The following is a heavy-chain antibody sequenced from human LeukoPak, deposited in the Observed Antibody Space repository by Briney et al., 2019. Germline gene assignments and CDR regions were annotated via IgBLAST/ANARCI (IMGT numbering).Heavy chain of an antibody. CDR3: ARDRYYVPDN. Sequence: PGGSLRLSCAASGFTFSNYWMHWVRQAPGKGLVWVSCINGDGSTTTYADSVKGRFTISRDNAKNTVYLQINNLRPEDTAVYYCARDRYYVPDNWGQGTLVTVSS. D-gene: IGHD3-10*02. V-gene: IGHV3-74*01. CDR2: INGDGSTT. J-gene: IGHJ4*02. CDR1: GFTFSNYW.